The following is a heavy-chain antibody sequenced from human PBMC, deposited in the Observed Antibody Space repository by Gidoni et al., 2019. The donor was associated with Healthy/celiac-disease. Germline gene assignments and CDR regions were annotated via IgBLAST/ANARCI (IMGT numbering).Heavy chain of an antibody. CDR3: ARADSSGYYAYYYYYYMDV. J-gene: IGHJ6*03. Sequence: EVQLVESGGGLVQPGRSLRLSCAASGFTFDDYAMPWVRQAPGKGLEWVSGISWNSGSIGYADSVKGRFTISRDNAKNSLYLQMNSLRAEDTALYYCARADSSGYYAYYYYYYMDVWGKGTTVTVSS. CDR1: GFTFDDYA. CDR2: ISWNSGSI. D-gene: IGHD3-22*01. V-gene: IGHV3-9*01.